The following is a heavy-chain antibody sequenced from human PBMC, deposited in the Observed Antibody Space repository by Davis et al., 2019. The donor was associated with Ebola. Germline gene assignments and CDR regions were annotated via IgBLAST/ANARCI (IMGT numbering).Heavy chain of an antibody. CDR2: ISGGGGST. J-gene: IGHJ4*02. CDR1: GFLVNSYA. D-gene: IGHD2-15*01. V-gene: IGHV3-23*01. Sequence: GGSLRLSCAASGFLVNSYAMTWVRQAPGKGLEWVATISGGGGSTYYADSVKGRFTISRDNSKNTLFLQMNSLRAEDTAVYYCAKDLRDIVVVVAATFDFWGQGTLVTVSS. CDR3: AKDLRDIVVVVAATFDF.